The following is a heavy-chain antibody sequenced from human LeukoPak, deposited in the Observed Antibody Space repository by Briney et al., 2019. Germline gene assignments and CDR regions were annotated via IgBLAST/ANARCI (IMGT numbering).Heavy chain of an antibody. D-gene: IGHD6-19*01. CDR1: GFTFNNYA. J-gene: IGHJ4*02. CDR2: ISGSGGRI. CDR3: AKEQWRFDS. Sequence: GGSLRLSCAASGFTFNNYAMSWVRQAPGKGLEWVSGISGSGGRIYYADSVKGRFTISRDNSKNTLYLQMSSLRAEDTAVYCCAKEQWRFDSWGQGTLVTVSS. V-gene: IGHV3-23*01.